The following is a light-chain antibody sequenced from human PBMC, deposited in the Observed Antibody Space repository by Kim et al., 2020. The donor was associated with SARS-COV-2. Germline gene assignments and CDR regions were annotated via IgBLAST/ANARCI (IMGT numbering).Light chain of an antibody. Sequence: DIVMTQSPDSLAVSLGERATINCKSSQSVLYSSNNKNYLAWYQQKPGQPPKLLIYWASTRESGVPDRFSGSGSGTEFTLTISSLQAEDVAVYYCQQYYSTPYTFGQGTKVDIK. CDR1: QSVLYSSNNKNY. J-gene: IGKJ2*01. CDR2: WAS. CDR3: QQYYSTPYT. V-gene: IGKV4-1*01.